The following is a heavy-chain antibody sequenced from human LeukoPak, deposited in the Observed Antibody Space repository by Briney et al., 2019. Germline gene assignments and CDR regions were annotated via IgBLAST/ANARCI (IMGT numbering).Heavy chain of an antibody. Sequence: SVKVSCKASGGTFSSYAISWVRQAPGQGLEWMGGIIPIFGTANYAQKFQGRVTITADESISTAYMELSRLRSDDTAVYYCARDHAYTAMEGGAYYYYYYGMDVWGQGTTVTVSS. CDR3: ARDHAYTAMEGGAYYYYYYGMDV. D-gene: IGHD5-18*01. CDR2: IIPIFGTA. J-gene: IGHJ6*02. CDR1: GGTFSSYA. V-gene: IGHV1-69*13.